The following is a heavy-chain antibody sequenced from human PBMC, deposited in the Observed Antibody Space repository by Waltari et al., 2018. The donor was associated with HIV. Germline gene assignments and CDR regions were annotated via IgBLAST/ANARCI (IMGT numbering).Heavy chain of an antibody. V-gene: IGHV3-49*03. J-gene: IGHJ6*02. CDR3: ARAPVVAATRQPFGMDL. CDR1: GFNFGDVS. D-gene: IGHD2-15*01. Sequence: EVQLVESGGGLVEPGRSLRLSCSSAGFNFGDVSLSWIRQSPGKGLEWVAFIRSKEYGGTTDYAASVTGRFIISRDDSKSIAFLQMNNLKPDDTAVYYCARAPVVAATRQPFGMDLWGQGTTVSVSS. CDR2: IRSKEYGGTT.